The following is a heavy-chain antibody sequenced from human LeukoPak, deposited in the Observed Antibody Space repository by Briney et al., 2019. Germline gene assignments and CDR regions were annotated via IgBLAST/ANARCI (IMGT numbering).Heavy chain of an antibody. V-gene: IGHV3-21*06. Sequence: GGSLRLSCAASGFTFSSYNMNWVRQAPGKGLEWVSSITSSSSYIYYADSVKGRFTISRDNAKNSLYLQMNSLRAEDTAVYYCARDRYSYGDYWGQGTLVTVSS. CDR3: ARDRYSYGDY. J-gene: IGHJ4*02. D-gene: IGHD5-18*01. CDR1: GFTFSSYN. CDR2: ITSSSSYI.